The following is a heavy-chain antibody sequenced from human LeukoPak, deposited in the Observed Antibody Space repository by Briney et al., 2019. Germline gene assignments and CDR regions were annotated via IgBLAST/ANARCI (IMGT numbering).Heavy chain of an antibody. CDR2: INPNSGGT. CDR1: GYTFTDYY. CDR3: ARANALYCSSTSCLFDY. V-gene: IGHV1-2*02. J-gene: IGHJ4*02. D-gene: IGHD2-2*01. Sequence: ASVRVSCKASGYTFTDYYIHWVRQAPGQGLEGMAWINPNSGGTYYAQNFHDRITLTRDTSISTAYMELSRLRSDDTAIYYCARANALYCSSTSCLFDYGGQGTLVTVS.